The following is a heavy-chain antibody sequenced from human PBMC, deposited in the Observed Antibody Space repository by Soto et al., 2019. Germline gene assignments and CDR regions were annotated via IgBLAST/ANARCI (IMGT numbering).Heavy chain of an antibody. CDR1: GVSISSSSYY. D-gene: IGHD2-8*02. CDR3: ARDKITGLFDY. Sequence: SETLSLTCTVSGVSISSSSYYWGWIRQPPGKGLEWIGNIYYRGSTYYNPSLRSRVTKSVDTSKNQFSLKLTSVTAADTAVYYCARDKITGLFDYWGQGTLVTVSS. V-gene: IGHV4-39*02. CDR2: IYYRGST. J-gene: IGHJ4*02.